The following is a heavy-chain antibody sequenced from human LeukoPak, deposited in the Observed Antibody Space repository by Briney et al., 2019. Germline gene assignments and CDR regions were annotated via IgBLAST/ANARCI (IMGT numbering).Heavy chain of an antibody. D-gene: IGHD1-26*01. Sequence: SQTLSLTCTVSGDSISSGAYYWTWIRQPPGKGLEWIGYIYHSGSTYYNPSLKSRVTISVDRSENQFSLKLSSVTAADTAVYFCAKSLGAQENYYYMDIWGKGTTVTVSS. CDR3: AKSLGAQENYYYMDI. CDR1: GDSISSGAYY. V-gene: IGHV4-30-2*01. CDR2: IYHSGST. J-gene: IGHJ6*03.